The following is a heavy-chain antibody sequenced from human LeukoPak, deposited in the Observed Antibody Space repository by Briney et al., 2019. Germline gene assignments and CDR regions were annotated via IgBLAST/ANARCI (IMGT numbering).Heavy chain of an antibody. Sequence: GGSLRLSCAASGFTFNSYAMSWVRQAPGKGLEWVSTISGSGGSTYYADSVKGRFTISRDNSKNTLYVQMNSLRDEDTAVYYCAKEMYYFDYWGQGTLVTVSS. CDR1: GFTFNSYA. J-gene: IGHJ4*02. CDR2: ISGSGGST. V-gene: IGHV3-23*01. CDR3: AKEMYYFDY.